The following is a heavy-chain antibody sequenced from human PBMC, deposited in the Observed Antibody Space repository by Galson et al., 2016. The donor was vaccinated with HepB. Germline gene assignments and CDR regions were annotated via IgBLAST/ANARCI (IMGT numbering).Heavy chain of an antibody. V-gene: IGHV1-3*04. CDR3: ARDGGSGWSRLW. D-gene: IGHD6-19*01. CDR2: TNNANGNT. J-gene: IGHJ4*02. Sequence: CKASGYTFTSYAIHWVRQAPGQRLEWMGWTNNANGNTEYSQSFQGRVTFTRDTSASTAYMELSSLRSEDTAAYYCARDGGSGWSRLWWGQGTLVAVSS. CDR1: GYTFTSYA.